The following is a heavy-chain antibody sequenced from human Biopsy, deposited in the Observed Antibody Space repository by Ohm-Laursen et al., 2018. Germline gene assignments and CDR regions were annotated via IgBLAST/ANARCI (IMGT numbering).Heavy chain of an antibody. CDR2: NIPILGTG. D-gene: IGHD3-9*01. Sequence: SSVKVSCKVPGGTFSNYGVNWVRQAPGQGLEWLGGNIPILGTGNYAQKFQDRVTVAADTSTSTATMELCSLRSDDTAVYYCATKLTGYFHHWGQGTLVIVSS. V-gene: IGHV1-69*06. J-gene: IGHJ1*01. CDR3: ATKLTGYFHH. CDR1: GGTFSNYG.